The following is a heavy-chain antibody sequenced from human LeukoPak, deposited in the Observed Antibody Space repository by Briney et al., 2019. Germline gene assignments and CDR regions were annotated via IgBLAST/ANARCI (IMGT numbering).Heavy chain of an antibody. Sequence: NPSETLSLTCTVSGGSISSYYWSWIRQPAGKGLEWIGRIYTSGSTNYNPSLKSRVTMSVDTSKNQFSLKLSSVTAADTAVYYCARDDGIAAYYYGMDVWGQGATVTVSS. CDR2: IYTSGST. J-gene: IGHJ6*02. D-gene: IGHD1-14*01. CDR1: GGSISSYY. CDR3: ARDDGIAAYYYGMDV. V-gene: IGHV4-4*07.